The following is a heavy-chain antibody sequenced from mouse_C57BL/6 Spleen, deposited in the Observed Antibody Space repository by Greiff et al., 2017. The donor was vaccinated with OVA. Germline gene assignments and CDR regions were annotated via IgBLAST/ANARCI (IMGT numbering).Heavy chain of an antibody. CDR2: INPSNGGT. J-gene: IGHJ2*01. V-gene: IGHV1-53*01. CDR1: GYPFTSYW. Sequence: QVQLQQPGTELVKPGASVKLSCKASGYPFTSYWMHWVKQRPGQGLEWIGNINPSNGGTNYNEKFKSKATLTVDKSSSTAYMQLSSLTSEDSAVYYCARSDYYGSPYFDYWGQGTTLTVSS. CDR3: ARSDYYGSPYFDY. D-gene: IGHD1-1*01.